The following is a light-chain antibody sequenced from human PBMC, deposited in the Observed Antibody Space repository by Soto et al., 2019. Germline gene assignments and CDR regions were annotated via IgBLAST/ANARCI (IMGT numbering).Light chain of an antibody. CDR1: SSNIGAGYD. CDR2: GNN. CDR3: AAWDDNLNGPHWV. Sequence: QSVLTQPPSVSGAPGQRVTISCTGSSSNIGAGYDVHWYQQLPGTAPKLLIYGNNQRPSGVPDRFSGSKSGTSASLAISGLQSEDEADYYCAAWDDNLNGPHWVFGGGTKLTVL. V-gene: IGLV1-40*01. J-gene: IGLJ3*02.